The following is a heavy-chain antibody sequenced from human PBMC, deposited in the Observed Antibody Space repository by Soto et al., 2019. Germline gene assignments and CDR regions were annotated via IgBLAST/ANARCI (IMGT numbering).Heavy chain of an antibody. CDR2: IYYSGST. J-gene: IGHJ4*02. D-gene: IGHD3-9*01. CDR3: ARGQPSPPYYDILTGYYFIGSFDY. Sequence: QVQLQESGPGLVKPSQTLSLTCTVSGGSISSGGYYWSWIRQHPGKGLEWIGYIYYSGSTYYNPSLKSRVTISVDTSKNQFSLKLNSVTAADTAVYYCARGQPSPPYYDILTGYYFIGSFDYWGQGTLVTVSS. CDR1: GGSISSGGYY. V-gene: IGHV4-31*03.